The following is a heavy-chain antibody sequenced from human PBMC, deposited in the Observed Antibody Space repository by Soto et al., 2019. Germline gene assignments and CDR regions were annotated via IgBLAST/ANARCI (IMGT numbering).Heavy chain of an antibody. J-gene: IGHJ3*02. V-gene: IGHV1-69*13. Sequence: GAAVKVSCKASGGTFSSYAISWARQASGQGLEWMGGIIPIFGTANYAQKFQGRGTITADASTSTAYMELRSLRSDDTAVYYCARDRRGTIFGVVLDAFDIWGQGTMVT. CDR2: IIPIFGTA. CDR1: GGTFSSYA. D-gene: IGHD3-3*01. CDR3: ARDRRGTIFGVVLDAFDI.